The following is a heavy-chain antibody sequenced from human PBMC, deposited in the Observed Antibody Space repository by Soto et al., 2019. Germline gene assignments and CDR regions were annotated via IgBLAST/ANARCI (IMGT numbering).Heavy chain of an antibody. CDR2: ISSSSSYT. Sequence: GESLRLSCAASGFTFSDYYMSWIRQAPGKGLEWVSYISSSSSYTNYADSVKGRFTISRDNSKNTLYLQMNSLRAEDTAVYYCARVRGYSYGHPVDYWGQGTLVTVSS. V-gene: IGHV3-11*06. CDR3: ARVRGYSYGHPVDY. CDR1: GFTFSDYY. J-gene: IGHJ4*02. D-gene: IGHD5-18*01.